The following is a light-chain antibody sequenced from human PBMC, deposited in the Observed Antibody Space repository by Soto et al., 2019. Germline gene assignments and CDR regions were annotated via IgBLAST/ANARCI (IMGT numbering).Light chain of an antibody. J-gene: IGKJ1*01. Sequence: EIVMTQSPATLSLSPGERATLSCRASQSVSSNLAWYQQKPGQPPRLLIYGASTRATGIPARFSGSGSGTEFTLSISSLQSEYFAVYYCQQYNNWPPWTFGQGTKVEIK. CDR2: GAS. V-gene: IGKV3-15*01. CDR3: QQYNNWPPWT. CDR1: QSVSSN.